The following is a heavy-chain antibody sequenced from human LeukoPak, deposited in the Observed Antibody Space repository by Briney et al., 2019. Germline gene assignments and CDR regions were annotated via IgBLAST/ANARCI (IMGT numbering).Heavy chain of an antibody. CDR1: GFTVSSNY. Sequence: PGGSLRLSCVASGFTVSSNYMSWVRQAPGKGLEWVSVIYSGGSTFYADSVKGRFTISRDNSKNTLYLQMNSLRAEDTAVYYRARGDSSGYSKVFDYWGQGTLVTVSS. CDR3: ARGDSSGYSKVFDY. V-gene: IGHV3-53*01. D-gene: IGHD3-22*01. J-gene: IGHJ4*02. CDR2: IYSGGST.